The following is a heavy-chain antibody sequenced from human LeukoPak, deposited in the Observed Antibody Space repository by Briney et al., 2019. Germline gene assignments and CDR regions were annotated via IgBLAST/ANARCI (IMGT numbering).Heavy chain of an antibody. V-gene: IGHV3-53*01. CDR1: GFTVSSNY. D-gene: IGHD5-18*01. Sequence: GGSLRLSCAVSGFTVSSNYMTWVRQAPGKGLEWVSVIYSGGSIYYADSVKGRFTISRDISKNAVELQLNSLRAEDAAVYYCASGKETSMAQGYGGQGTLVTVSS. CDR2: IYSGGSI. J-gene: IGHJ4*02. CDR3: ASGKETSMAQGY.